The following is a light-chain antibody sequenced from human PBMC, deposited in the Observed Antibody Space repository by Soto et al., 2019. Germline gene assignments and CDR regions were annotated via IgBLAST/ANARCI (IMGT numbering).Light chain of an antibody. J-gene: IGKJ4*01. Sequence: EIVLTQSPGTLSLSPGERDTISCRDSQFVSSSYLAWYQQKPGQAPRLLIYGASSRATGIPDRFSGSGSGTDFTLTISRLEPEDFAVYYCQQYGSSPATFGGGTKVDI. CDR3: QQYGSSPAT. CDR2: GAS. V-gene: IGKV3-20*01. CDR1: QFVSSSY.